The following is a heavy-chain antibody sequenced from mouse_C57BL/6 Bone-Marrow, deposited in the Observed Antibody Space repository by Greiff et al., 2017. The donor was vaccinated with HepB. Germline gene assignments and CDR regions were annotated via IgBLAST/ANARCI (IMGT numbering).Heavy chain of an antibody. CDR2: ISDGGSYT. CDR1: GFTFSSYA. CDR3: ARDRPPLRRTWFAY. V-gene: IGHV5-4*01. Sequence: EVQRVESGGGLVKPGGSLKLSCAASGFTFSSYAMSWVRQTPEKRLEWVATISDGGSYTYYPDNVKGRFTISRDNAKNNLYLQMSHLKSEDTAMYYCARDRPPLRRTWFAYWGQGTLVTVSA. J-gene: IGHJ3*01. D-gene: IGHD1-2*01.